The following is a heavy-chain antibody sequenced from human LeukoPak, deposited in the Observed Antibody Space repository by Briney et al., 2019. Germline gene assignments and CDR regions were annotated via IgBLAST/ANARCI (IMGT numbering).Heavy chain of an antibody. V-gene: IGHV3-11*01. CDR1: GFTFSDYY. CDR3: ALGTINKDYYFGMDV. Sequence: PGGSLRLSCAASGFTFSDYYMTWLRQAPGKGLEWLSYIGNRGDSVFYADSVKGRFTVSRDNAKRSLYLQIESLRDDDTAVYHCALGTINKDYYFGMDVWGQGTTVTVSS. CDR2: IGNRGDSV. J-gene: IGHJ6*02. D-gene: IGHD2-8*01.